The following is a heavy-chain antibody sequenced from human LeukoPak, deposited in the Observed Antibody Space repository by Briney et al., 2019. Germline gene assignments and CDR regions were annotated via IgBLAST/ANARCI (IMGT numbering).Heavy chain of an antibody. CDR3: ARVNYYDSSGFYYYHYYIDV. CDR2: ISSSSSYI. V-gene: IGHV3-21*01. D-gene: IGHD3-22*01. J-gene: IGHJ6*03. Sequence: GGSLRLSCAGSGFTFSTYSMNWVRQAPGKGLEWVSSISSSSSYIYYADSVKGRFTISRDNAKNSLYLQMNSLRAEDTAVYYCARVNYYDSSGFYYYHYYIDVWGTGTTITISS. CDR1: GFTFSTYS.